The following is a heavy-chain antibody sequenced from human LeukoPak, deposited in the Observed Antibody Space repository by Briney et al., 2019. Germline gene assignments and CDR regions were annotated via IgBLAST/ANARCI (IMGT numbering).Heavy chain of an antibody. CDR1: GYTFTSYY. CDR3: ASSEALEWYFDY. CDR2: INPSGGST. J-gene: IGHJ4*02. Sequence: GASVKVSCKASGYTFTSYYMHWVRQAPGQGLEWMGIINPSGGSTSYAQKFQGRVTMTRDTPTSTVYMELSSLRSEDTAVYYCASSEALEWYFDYWGQGTLVTVSS. D-gene: IGHD3-3*01. V-gene: IGHV1-46*01.